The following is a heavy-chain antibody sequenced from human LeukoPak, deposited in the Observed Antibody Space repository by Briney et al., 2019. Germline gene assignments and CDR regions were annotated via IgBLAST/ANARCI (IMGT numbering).Heavy chain of an antibody. J-gene: IGHJ5*02. Sequence: SETLTLTCAVYGGSFSGYYWSWIRQPPGKGLEWIGEINHSGSTNYNPSLKSRVTISVDTSKNQFSLKLSSVTAADTAVYYCASSGWFDPWGQGTLVTVSS. V-gene: IGHV4-34*01. CDR1: GGSFSGYY. CDR3: ASSGWFDP. CDR2: INHSGST. D-gene: IGHD1-26*01.